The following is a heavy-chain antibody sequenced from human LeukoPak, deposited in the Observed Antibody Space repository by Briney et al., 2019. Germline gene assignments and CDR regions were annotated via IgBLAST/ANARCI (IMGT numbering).Heavy chain of an antibody. CDR1: GFTFSSYW. Sequence: GGSLRLSCAASGFTFSSYWMSWVRQAPGKGLEWVANIKQDGSEKNYLGSVKGRFTISRDNDKNSLYPQMNSLRAEDTAVYYCYVGPTDYWGQGTLVTVSS. CDR2: IKQDGSEK. D-gene: IGHD1-26*01. CDR3: YVGPTDY. V-gene: IGHV3-7*01. J-gene: IGHJ4*02.